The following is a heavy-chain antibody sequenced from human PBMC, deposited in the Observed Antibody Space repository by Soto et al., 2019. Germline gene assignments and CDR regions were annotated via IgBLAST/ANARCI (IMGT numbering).Heavy chain of an antibody. V-gene: IGHV3-30-3*01. Sequence: GGSLRLSCSASGFTFSTFAVHWVRQAPGKGLEWVAVISADGTNKYYADSVKGRFTISRDNSKNTLFLQMDSLRTEDTAMYYCASAPTSRLDYWGQGTLVTVSS. J-gene: IGHJ4*02. CDR3: ASAPTSRLDY. CDR1: GFTFSTFA. CDR2: ISADGTNK.